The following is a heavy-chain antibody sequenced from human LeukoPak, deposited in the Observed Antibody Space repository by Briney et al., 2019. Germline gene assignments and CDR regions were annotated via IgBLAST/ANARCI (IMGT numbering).Heavy chain of an antibody. CDR1: GYTFTSYD. V-gene: IGHV1-8*03. CDR2: MNPNSGNT. D-gene: IGHD1-26*01. J-gene: IGHJ6*03. CDR3: AREQPRSWHLGYYYYMDV. Sequence: ASVKVSCKASGYTFTSYDINWVRQATGQGLEWMGWMNPNSGNTGYAQKFQGRVTITRNTSISTAYMELSSLRSEDTAVYYCAREQPRSWHLGYYYYMDVWGKGTTVTVSS.